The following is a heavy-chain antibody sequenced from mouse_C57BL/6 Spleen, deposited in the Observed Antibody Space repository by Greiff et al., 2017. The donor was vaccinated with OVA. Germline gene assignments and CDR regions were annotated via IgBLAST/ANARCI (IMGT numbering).Heavy chain of an antibody. J-gene: IGHJ1*03. Sequence: QVQLQQSGPGLVQPSQSLSITCTVSGFSLTSYGVHWVRQSPGKGLEWLGVIWSGGSTDYNAAFISRLSISKDNSKSQVFFKMNSLQADDTAIYYCARNSDYYGSSCDVWGTGTTVTVSS. D-gene: IGHD1-1*01. V-gene: IGHV2-2*01. CDR1: GFSLTSYG. CDR2: IWSGGST. CDR3: ARNSDYYGSSCDV.